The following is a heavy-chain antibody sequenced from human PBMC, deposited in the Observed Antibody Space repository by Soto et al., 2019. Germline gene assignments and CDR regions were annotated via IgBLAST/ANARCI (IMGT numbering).Heavy chain of an antibody. Sequence: SETLSLTCSVSGAALNSGNYYWSWIRQVPGKGLEWIGHIYVTGAVDYNPSLRDRITISQDTSERQFSLNLRLVTAADTAVHYCARLRIATNNYKWFDPWGQGTLVTVSS. D-gene: IGHD2-21*01. V-gene: IGHV4-31*03. CDR2: IYVTGAV. J-gene: IGHJ5*02. CDR3: ARLRIATNNYKWFDP. CDR1: GAALNSGNYY.